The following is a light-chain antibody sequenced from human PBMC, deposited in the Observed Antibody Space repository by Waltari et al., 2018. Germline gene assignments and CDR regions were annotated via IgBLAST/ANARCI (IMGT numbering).Light chain of an antibody. J-gene: IGLJ3*02. CDR2: EAS. CDR1: TPNIGNNY. CDR3: GSWDSSLGIGV. Sequence: QSVLTQAPSVSAAPGQTVTISCSGTTPNIGNNYVSWYQQLPGAAPKIVIYEASRRPSGIPDRFSGSKSGASATLGITGLQTGDEADYYCGSWDSSLGIGVLGGGTRLTVL. V-gene: IGLV1-51*01.